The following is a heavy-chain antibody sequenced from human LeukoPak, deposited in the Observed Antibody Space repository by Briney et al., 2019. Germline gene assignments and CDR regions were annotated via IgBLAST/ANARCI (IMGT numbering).Heavy chain of an antibody. J-gene: IGHJ4*02. D-gene: IGHD2-2*01. V-gene: IGHV3-13*01. CDR3: ARELYCSSTSCPFDC. CDR2: IGTAGDT. CDR1: GFTFSSYA. Sequence: GGSLRLSCAASGFTFSSYAMSWVRQAPGKGLEWVSAIGTAGDTYYPGSVKGRFTISRENAKNSLYLQMNSLRAEDTAVYYCARELYCSSTSCPFDCWGQGTLVTVSS.